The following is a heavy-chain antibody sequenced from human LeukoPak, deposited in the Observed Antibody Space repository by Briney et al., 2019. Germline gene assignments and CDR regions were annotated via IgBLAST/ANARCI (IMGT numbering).Heavy chain of an antibody. Sequence: ASVKVSCKASGYSFTAYFIHWLRQAPGQGLEWIGCLNPNTGVSNSTQKFHNRVTLTRGTSIATPYLDLSGLRSDDTAVYYCARDFFPGQSDKSGFVVDHWGQGSLVTVSS. CDR1: GYSFTAYF. CDR2: LNPNTGVS. J-gene: IGHJ4*02. D-gene: IGHD3-22*01. V-gene: IGHV1-2*02. CDR3: ARDFFPGQSDKSGFVVDH.